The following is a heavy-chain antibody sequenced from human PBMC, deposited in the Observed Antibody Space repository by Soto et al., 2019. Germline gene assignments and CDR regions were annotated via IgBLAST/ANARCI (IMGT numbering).Heavy chain of an antibody. V-gene: IGHV1-46*01. Sequence: ASVKVSCKASGYTFTSYYMHWVRQAPGQGLEWMGIINPSGGSTSYARKFQGRVTMTRDTSTSTVYMELSSLRSEDTAVYYCARDPSKYDSSGYYEYYFDYWGQGTLVTVSS. CDR2: INPSGGST. CDR3: ARDPSKYDSSGYYEYYFDY. J-gene: IGHJ4*02. D-gene: IGHD3-22*01. CDR1: GYTFTSYY.